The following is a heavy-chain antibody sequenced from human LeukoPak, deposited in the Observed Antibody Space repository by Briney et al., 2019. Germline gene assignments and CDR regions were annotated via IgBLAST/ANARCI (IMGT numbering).Heavy chain of an antibody. CDR3: AREAAGEPRATDY. J-gene: IGHJ4*02. V-gene: IGHV4-34*01. CDR2: INHSGST. D-gene: IGHD1-14*01. Sequence: PSETLSLTCAVYGGSFSGYYWSWIRQPPGKELEWIGEINHSGSTNYNPSLKSRVTISVDTSKNQFSLKLSSVTAADTAVYYRAREAAGEPRATDYWGQGTLVTVSS. CDR1: GGSFSGYY.